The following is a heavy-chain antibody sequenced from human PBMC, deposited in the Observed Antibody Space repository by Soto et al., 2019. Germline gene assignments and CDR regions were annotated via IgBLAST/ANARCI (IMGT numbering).Heavy chain of an antibody. V-gene: IGHV3-9*01. CDR3: AKGGYDFWSPYYFDS. CDR1: GLNFDDFA. D-gene: IGHD3-3*01. J-gene: IGHJ4*02. Sequence: PGGSLRLSCVGTGLNFDDFAMHWVRQAPGKGLEGVSGITWNSRVLAYADSVKGRFTISRDNARNSLYLQMDSLRDEDTALYYCAKGGYDFWSPYYFDSWGQGTLGTVS. CDR2: ITWNSRVL.